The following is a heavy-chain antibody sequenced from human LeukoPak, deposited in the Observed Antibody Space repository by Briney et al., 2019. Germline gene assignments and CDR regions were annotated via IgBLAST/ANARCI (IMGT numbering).Heavy chain of an antibody. CDR3: AKDSSSALSYYYYGMDV. J-gene: IGHJ6*02. Sequence: PGGSLRLSCAASGFTFSVYAMTWVRQAPGKGLEWVSAISGSGGSTYYADSVKGRFTISRDNSKNTLYLQMNSLRAEDTAVYYCAKDSSSALSYYYYGMDVWGQGTTVTVSS. CDR2: ISGSGGST. D-gene: IGHD6-6*01. V-gene: IGHV3-23*01. CDR1: GFTFSVYA.